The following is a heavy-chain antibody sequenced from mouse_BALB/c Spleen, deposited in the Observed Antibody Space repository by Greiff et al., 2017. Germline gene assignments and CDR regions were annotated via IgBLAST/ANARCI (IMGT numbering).Heavy chain of an antibody. Sequence: DVMLVESGGDLVKPGGSLKLSCAASGFTFSSYGMSWVRQTPDKRLEWVATISSGGSYTYYPDSVKGRFTISRDNAKNTLYLQMSSLKSEDTAMYYCASLTGNDAMDYWGQGTSVTVSS. CDR1: GFTFSSYG. CDR2: ISSGGSYT. J-gene: IGHJ4*01. V-gene: IGHV5-6*02. D-gene: IGHD4-1*01. CDR3: ASLTGNDAMDY.